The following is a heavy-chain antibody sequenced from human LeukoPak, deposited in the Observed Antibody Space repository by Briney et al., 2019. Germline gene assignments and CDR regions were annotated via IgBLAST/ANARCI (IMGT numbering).Heavy chain of an antibody. J-gene: IGHJ4*02. CDR1: GVSISAYY. Sequence: LSLTCSVSGVSISAYYMSWIRQAPGKGLEWVSYISSSGSTIYYADSVKGRFTISGDNAKNSLYLQMNSLRAEDTAVYYCAGSNSAYDFWSGYPIDYWGQGTLVTVSS. V-gene: IGHV3-11*01. CDR2: ISSSGSTI. D-gene: IGHD3-3*01. CDR3: AGSNSAYDFWSGYPIDY.